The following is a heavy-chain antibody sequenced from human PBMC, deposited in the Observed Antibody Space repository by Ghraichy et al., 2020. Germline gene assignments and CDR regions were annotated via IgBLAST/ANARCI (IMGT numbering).Heavy chain of an antibody. V-gene: IGHV3-9*01. J-gene: IGHJ6*02. CDR3: AKGPPRFSGYLYYYYYGMDV. CDR2: ISWNSGSI. CDR1: GFTFDDYA. D-gene: IGHD3-22*01. Sequence: GGSLRLSCAASGFTFDDYAMHWVRQAPGKGLEWVSGISWNSGSIGYADSVKGRFTISRDNAKNSLYLQMNSLRAEDTALYYCAKGPPRFSGYLYYYYYGMDVWGQGTTVTVSS.